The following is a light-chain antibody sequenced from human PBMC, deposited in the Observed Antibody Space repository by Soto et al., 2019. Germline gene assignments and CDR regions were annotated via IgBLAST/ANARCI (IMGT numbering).Light chain of an antibody. J-gene: IGLJ1*01. V-gene: IGLV2-14*01. CDR2: EFS. Sequence: QSALTQPASVSVSPGQSITISCTGTSSVFGGYNYVSWYQQHPGKTCKLMIYEFSNRPLGVSTRFSGSKSGNMGSLTISGLQAYDKDDYYCSSYTSSSTLNVFGTGTKVNAL. CDR3: SSYTSSSTLNV. CDR1: SSVFGGYNY.